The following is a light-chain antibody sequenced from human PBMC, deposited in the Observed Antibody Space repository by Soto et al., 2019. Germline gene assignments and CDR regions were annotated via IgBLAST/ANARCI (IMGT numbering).Light chain of an antibody. J-gene: IGKJ2*01. CDR2: GVS. Sequence: EIVLTQSPATLSVSPGERVTLSCRASESLSYFLAWYQHKPGQSPRLLIYGVSTRVAGFPSRFSGGGSATYFTLTISTLQSEDFAVYYCQSYNDWPFAFGQGTKLEI. CDR1: ESLSYF. V-gene: IGKV3-15*01. CDR3: QSYNDWPFA.